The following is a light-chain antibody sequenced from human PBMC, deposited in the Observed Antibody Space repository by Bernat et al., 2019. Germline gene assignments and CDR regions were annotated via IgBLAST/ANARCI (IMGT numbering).Light chain of an antibody. J-gene: IGKJ3*01. CDR3: QQSYSTPR. CDR1: QSISTY. Sequence: DIQMTQSPSSLSASVGDRVTITCRASQSISTYLNWYQQKPGKAPNLLIYAASSLQSGVPSRFSGSGYGTDFTLTISSLQPEDSATYYCQQSYSTPRFGPGTKVDIK. V-gene: IGKV1-39*01. CDR2: AAS.